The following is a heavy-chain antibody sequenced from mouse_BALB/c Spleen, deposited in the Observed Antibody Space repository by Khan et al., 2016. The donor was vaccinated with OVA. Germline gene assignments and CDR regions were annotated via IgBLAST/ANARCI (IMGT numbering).Heavy chain of an antibody. Sequence: EVQLQESGPELVKPGASVKMSCKASGYTFTSYVMHWVKQKPGLGLEWIGYIYPYNDDTKYNEKFKGKATLTSDKSSSTAYMELSSLTSEDSAGYYCATVDGYDVSFAYWGQGTLVTVSA. D-gene: IGHD2-2*01. J-gene: IGHJ3*01. CDR2: IYPYNDDT. CDR3: ATVDGYDVSFAY. CDR1: GYTFTSYV. V-gene: IGHV1S136*01.